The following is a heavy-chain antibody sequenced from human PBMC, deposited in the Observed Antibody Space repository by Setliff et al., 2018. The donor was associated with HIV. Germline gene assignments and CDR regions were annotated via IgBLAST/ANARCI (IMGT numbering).Heavy chain of an antibody. V-gene: IGHV3-15*01. D-gene: IGHD3-10*01. CDR1: GLILSDQF. J-gene: IGHJ4*02. CDR3: ATGGGRYLHEWAY. CDR2: FKTDGGTT. Sequence: GALRLSCAVSGLILSDQFIDWVRQAPGKGLEWVGRFKTDGGTTDYAAPVKGRFTISRDDSKTALYLQMNSLKTEDTAMYYCATGGGRYLHEWAYWGQGTLVTVSS.